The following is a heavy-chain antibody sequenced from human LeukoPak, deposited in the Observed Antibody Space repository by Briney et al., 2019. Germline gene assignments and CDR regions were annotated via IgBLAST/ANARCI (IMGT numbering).Heavy chain of an antibody. D-gene: IGHD6-19*01. CDR3: ARGEPGYSSGWYRSDYYTGMDV. J-gene: IGHJ6*02. CDR2: ITSLLGRA. CDR1: GGTFSSYA. Sequence: SVKVSCKASGGTFSSYAISWVRQAPGQGLEWMGRITSLLGRANYAQKFQGRGTITADKSTSTAYMELSSLRSEDTAVYYCARGEPGYSSGWYRSDYYTGMDVWGQGTTVTLSS. V-gene: IGHV1-69*04.